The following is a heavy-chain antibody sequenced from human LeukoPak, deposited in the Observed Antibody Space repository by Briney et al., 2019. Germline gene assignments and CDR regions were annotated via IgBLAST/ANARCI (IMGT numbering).Heavy chain of an antibody. CDR1: GFTVSSNY. J-gene: IGHJ4*02. D-gene: IGHD6-19*01. CDR3: ARETAVTGVYYLDY. V-gene: IGHV3-66*01. Sequence: PGGSLRLSCAASGFTVSSNYMSWVRQAPGKGLEWVSVIYSGGSTYYADSVKGRFTISRDNSKNTLYLQMNSLRAEDTAVYYCARETAVTGVYYLDYWGQGTLVTVSS. CDR2: IYSGGST.